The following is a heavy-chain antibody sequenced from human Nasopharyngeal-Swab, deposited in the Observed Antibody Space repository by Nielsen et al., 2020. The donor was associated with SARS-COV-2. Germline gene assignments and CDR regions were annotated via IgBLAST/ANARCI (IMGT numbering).Heavy chain of an antibody. CDR3: ARGQYCSSTSCYARGYYYYYGMDV. D-gene: IGHD2-2*01. J-gene: IGHJ6*02. Sequence: GGSLRLSCAASGFTFSSYSMNWVRQAPGKGLEWVSSISSSSSYIYYADSVKGRFTISRDSAKNSLYLQMNSLRAEDTAVYYCARGQYCSSTSCYARGYYYYYGMDVWGQGTTVTVSS. V-gene: IGHV3-21*01. CDR1: GFTFSSYS. CDR2: ISSSSSYI.